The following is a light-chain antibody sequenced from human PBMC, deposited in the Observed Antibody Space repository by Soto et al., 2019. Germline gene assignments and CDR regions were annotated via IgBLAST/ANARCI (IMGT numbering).Light chain of an antibody. CDR3: CSFAGSYVV. Sequence: QSALTQPRSVSGSPGQSVTISCTGTSSDVGRYNYVSWYQQYPGKAPKLLIYDVSKRPSGVPDRFSGSKSANTASLTISGLQAEDEADYYCCSFAGSYVVFGGGTKLTVL. J-gene: IGLJ2*01. CDR1: SSDVGRYNY. CDR2: DVS. V-gene: IGLV2-11*01.